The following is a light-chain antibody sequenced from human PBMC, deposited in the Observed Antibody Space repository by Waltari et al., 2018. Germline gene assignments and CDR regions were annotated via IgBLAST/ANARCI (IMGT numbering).Light chain of an antibody. CDR2: DVS. Sequence: QSALTQPRSVSGSPGQSVTISCTGTSSDVGGYKYFSWYQHPPGKAPKLMIYDVSKRPSGVPDRFSGSKSGNTASLTISGLQAEDEADYYCCSYAGSFYVFGTGTKVTVL. CDR3: CSYAGSFYV. CDR1: SSDVGGYKY. V-gene: IGLV2-11*01. J-gene: IGLJ1*01.